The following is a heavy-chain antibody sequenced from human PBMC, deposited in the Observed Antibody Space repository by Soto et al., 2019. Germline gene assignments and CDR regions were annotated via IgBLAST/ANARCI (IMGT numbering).Heavy chain of an antibody. D-gene: IGHD6-13*01. CDR2: ISSSGFVI. V-gene: IGHV3-48*03. CDR3: ARDGFNSNWYANAFDI. Sequence: GGSLRLSCSASGFSLSNYEMNWVRQAPGKGLEWVSYISSSGFVIYYADSVKGRFSISRDNANNSVSLQMNSLRAEDTAVYYCARDGFNSNWYANAFDIWGQGTMVTVSS. CDR1: GFSLSNYE. J-gene: IGHJ3*02.